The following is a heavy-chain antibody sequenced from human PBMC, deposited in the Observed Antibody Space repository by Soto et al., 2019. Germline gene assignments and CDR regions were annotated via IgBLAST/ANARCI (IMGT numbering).Heavy chain of an antibody. Sequence: EVHLVESGGGLVKPGGSLRLFCAVSGFPFSSCTMNWVRQAPGKGLEWVSSISPSTSHIYYADSVKGRFTISRDNAKNSLFLQMNSLRAEDTAVYYCSGCSGGACHQNYGMDVWGQGTTVTVSS. J-gene: IGHJ6*02. D-gene: IGHD2-15*01. V-gene: IGHV3-21*01. CDR3: SGCSGGACHQNYGMDV. CDR1: GFPFSSCT. CDR2: ISPSTSHI.